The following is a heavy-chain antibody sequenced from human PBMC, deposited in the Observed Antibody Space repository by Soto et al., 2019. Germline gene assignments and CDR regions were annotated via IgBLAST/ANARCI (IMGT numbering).Heavy chain of an antibody. Sequence: QITLKESGPPLVKPTQTLTLTCTFSGFSLSTRGVGVGWIRQPPGKALEWLALLYWDDDKGYSPSLKSRLTITKHTSKNQVVLTVTNMDPVDTATYYCAHRPRGYSYYFDYWGQGTLVTVSS. V-gene: IGHV2-5*02. CDR2: LYWDDDK. D-gene: IGHD5-18*01. CDR1: GFSLSTRGVG. CDR3: AHRPRGYSYYFDY. J-gene: IGHJ4*02.